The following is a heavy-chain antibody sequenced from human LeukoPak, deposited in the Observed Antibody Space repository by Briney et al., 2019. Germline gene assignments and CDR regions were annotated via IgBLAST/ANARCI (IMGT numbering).Heavy chain of an antibody. Sequence: SKTLSLTCTVSGDSISSSSYYWGWIRQPPGKGLEWIGSIYYSGSTYYNPSLKSRVTISVDTSKNQFSLKLSSVTAADTAVYYCARGAMVTYYYYMDVWGKGTTVTVSS. V-gene: IGHV4-39*07. CDR3: ARGAMVTYYYYMDV. D-gene: IGHD5-18*01. CDR1: GDSISSSSYY. J-gene: IGHJ6*03. CDR2: IYYSGST.